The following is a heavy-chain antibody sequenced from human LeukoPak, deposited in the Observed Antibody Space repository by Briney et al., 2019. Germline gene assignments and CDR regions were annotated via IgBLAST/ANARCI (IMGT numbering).Heavy chain of an antibody. Sequence: SETLSLTCTVSGGSISSSSYYWGWIRQPPGKGLEWIGSIYYSGSTYYNPSLKSRVTISVDTSKNQFSLKLSSVTAADTALYYCARHDGGSWNWFDPWGQGTLVTVSS. CDR2: IYYSGST. CDR1: GGSISSSSYY. D-gene: IGHD3-10*01. V-gene: IGHV4-39*01. CDR3: ARHDGGSWNWFDP. J-gene: IGHJ5*02.